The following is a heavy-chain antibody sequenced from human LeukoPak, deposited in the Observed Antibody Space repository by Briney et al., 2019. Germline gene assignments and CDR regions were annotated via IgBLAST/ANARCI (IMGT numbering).Heavy chain of an antibody. J-gene: IGHJ4*02. CDR3: AKDDRGYGDYWFDY. Sequence: PGGSLRLSRAASGFTFSSYAMSWVRQAPGKGLEWVSAISGSGGSTYYADSVKGRFTISRDNSKNTLYLQMNSLRAEDTAVYYCAKDDRGYGDYWFDYWGQGTLVTVSS. V-gene: IGHV3-23*01. CDR1: GFTFSSYA. CDR2: ISGSGGST. D-gene: IGHD4-17*01.